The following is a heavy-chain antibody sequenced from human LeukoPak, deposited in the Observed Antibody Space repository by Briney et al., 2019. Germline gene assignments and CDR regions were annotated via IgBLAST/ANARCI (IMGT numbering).Heavy chain of an antibody. D-gene: IGHD3-16*01. Sequence: SETLSLTCTVSGGSISSYYWSWIRQPPGKGLEWIGYMYYSGNTNYNPSLKSRVTISVDTSKNQISLKLTSVTAADTAVHFCARDDAGELYDYVPYGMDVWGQGTTVTVSS. J-gene: IGHJ6*02. V-gene: IGHV4-59*12. CDR3: ARDDAGELYDYVPYGMDV. CDR1: GGSISSYY. CDR2: MYYSGNT.